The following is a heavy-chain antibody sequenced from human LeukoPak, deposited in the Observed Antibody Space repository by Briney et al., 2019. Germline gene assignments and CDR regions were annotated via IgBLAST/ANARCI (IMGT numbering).Heavy chain of an antibody. Sequence: ASVKVSFKASGYTYTTDGISWVRQAPGQGVAWMGWIDTYSGKTNYAQKFQGRVTMTSDTSTSTAYMELRSLRSDDTAVYYCARDRGIAEADSFDPWGQGTLVTVSS. V-gene: IGHV1-18*01. CDR2: IDTYSGKT. J-gene: IGHJ5*02. CDR3: ARDRGIAEADSFDP. D-gene: IGHD6-13*01. CDR1: GYTYTTDG.